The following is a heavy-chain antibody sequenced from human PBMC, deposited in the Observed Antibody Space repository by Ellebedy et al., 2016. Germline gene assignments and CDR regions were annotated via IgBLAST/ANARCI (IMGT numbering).Heavy chain of an antibody. CDR3: ARDSASHLRFSYNDY. Sequence: GGSLRLXXAASAFTFSSYWMHWVRQAPGKGLVWISRIDRDGSSTTYADFVKGRFTISRDNGKNTLYLQMNNLRAEDTAVYYCARDSASHLRFSYNDYWGRGTLITVSS. D-gene: IGHD5-24*01. CDR2: IDRDGSST. J-gene: IGHJ4*02. V-gene: IGHV3-74*01. CDR1: AFTFSSYW.